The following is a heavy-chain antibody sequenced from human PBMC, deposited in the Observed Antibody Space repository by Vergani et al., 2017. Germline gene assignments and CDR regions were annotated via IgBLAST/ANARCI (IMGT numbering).Heavy chain of an antibody. V-gene: IGHV4-31*11. J-gene: IGHJ6*03. CDR2: IFYSGPT. CDR3: ALVVTQVPATFHFYSMDV. CDR1: GGSISSGDHC. D-gene: IGHD2/OR15-2a*01. Sequence: QVQLQESGPGVVKPSQTLSLTCAVPGGSISSGDHCWTWIRQRPGKGLEWIGYIFYSGPTYDNPSLRSRLTISVDTSQNQFSLKLRSVTNADTAVYYCALVVTQVPATFHFYSMDVWGKGTTVVVSS.